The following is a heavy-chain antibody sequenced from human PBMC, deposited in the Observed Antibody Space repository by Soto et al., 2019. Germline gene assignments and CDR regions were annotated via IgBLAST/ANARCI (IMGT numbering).Heavy chain of an antibody. Sequence: SVKVSCKASGGTFSSYAISWVRQAPGQGLEWMGGIIPIFGTTNYAQKFQGRVTITADKSTSTAYMELSSLRSEDTAVYYCARDLFAGSSGSYWGQGTLVTVSS. CDR1: GGTFSSYA. V-gene: IGHV1-69*06. CDR3: ARDLFAGSSGSY. D-gene: IGHD6-6*01. CDR2: IIPIFGTT. J-gene: IGHJ4*02.